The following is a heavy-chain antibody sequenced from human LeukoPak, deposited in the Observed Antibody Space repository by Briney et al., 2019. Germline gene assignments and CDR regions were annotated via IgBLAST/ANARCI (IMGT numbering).Heavy chain of an antibody. J-gene: IGHJ4*02. Sequence: QAGGSLRLSCAASGFTFSSYSMNWVRQAPGKGLEWVSYISSSSSTIYYADSVKGRFTISRDNSKNTLSLQMNSLTAEDTALYYCAKDLPYGSIWYGDFDQWGQGTLVTVSS. CDR2: ISSSSSTI. D-gene: IGHD6-13*01. V-gene: IGHV3-48*01. CDR1: GFTFSSYS. CDR3: AKDLPYGSIWYGDFDQ.